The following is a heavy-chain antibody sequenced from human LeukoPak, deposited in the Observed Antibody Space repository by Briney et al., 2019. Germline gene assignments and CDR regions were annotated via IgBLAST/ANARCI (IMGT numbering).Heavy chain of an antibody. CDR1: GGTFSSYA. V-gene: IGHV1-69*13. Sequence: ASVKVSCKASGGTFSSYAISWVRQAPGQGLEWMGGIIPIFGTANYAQKFQGRVTITADESTSTAYMELSSLRSEDTAVYYCATSLGYCSGGSCYSNWFDPWGQGTLVTVSS. J-gene: IGHJ5*02. CDR3: ATSLGYCSGGSCYSNWFDP. CDR2: IIPIFGTA. D-gene: IGHD2-15*01.